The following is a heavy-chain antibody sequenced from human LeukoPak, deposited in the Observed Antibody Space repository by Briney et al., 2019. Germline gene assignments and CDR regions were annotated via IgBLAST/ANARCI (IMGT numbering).Heavy chain of an antibody. J-gene: IGHJ4*02. V-gene: IGHV4-59*01. CDR2: IYYSGST. D-gene: IGHD3-22*01. CDR3: ARDRRLGYYDSSGYQH. Sequence: SEALSLTCTVSGGSISSYYWSWIRQPPGKGLEWIGYIYYSGSTNYNPSLKSRVTISVDTSKNQFSLKLSSVTAADTAVYYCARDRRLGYYDSSGYQHWGQGTLVTVSS. CDR1: GGSISSYY.